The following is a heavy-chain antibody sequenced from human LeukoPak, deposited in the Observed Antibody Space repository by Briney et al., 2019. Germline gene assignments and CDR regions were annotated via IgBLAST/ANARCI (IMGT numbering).Heavy chain of an antibody. J-gene: IGHJ4*02. CDR2: MNPNSGNT. Sequence: GASVKVSCKASGYTFTSYDINWVRQATGQGLEWMGWMNPNSGNTGYAQKFQGRVTMTRNTSISTAYMELSSLRSEDTAVYYCARVGAGPIFGVVTKDNPFDYWGQGTLVTVSS. V-gene: IGHV1-8*01. CDR3: ARVGAGPIFGVVTKDNPFDY. D-gene: IGHD3-3*01. CDR1: GYTFTSYD.